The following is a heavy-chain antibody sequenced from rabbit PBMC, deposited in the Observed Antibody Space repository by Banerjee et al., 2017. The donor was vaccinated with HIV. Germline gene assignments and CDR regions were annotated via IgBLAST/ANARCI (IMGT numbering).Heavy chain of an antibody. Sequence: QQQLEESGGGLVQPEGSLALTCKASGFTISSGYYMCWVRQAPGKGLEWIGCIAAGSGSTYYASWAKGRFTISRSTSLNTVTLQLNSLTAADTATYFCARDYPSSSDYYNLWGQGTLVTVS. CDR3: ARDYPSSSDYYNL. V-gene: IGHV1S43*01. J-gene: IGHJ4*01. CDR2: IAAGSGST. D-gene: IGHD1-1*01. CDR1: GFTISSGYY.